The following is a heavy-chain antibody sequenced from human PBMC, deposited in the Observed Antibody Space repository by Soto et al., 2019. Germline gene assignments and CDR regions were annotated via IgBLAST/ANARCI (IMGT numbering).Heavy chain of an antibody. Sequence: GASVKVSCKASGYTFTGYYMHWVRQAPGQGLEWMGWINPNSGGTNYAQKFQGRVTMTRDTSTSTVYMELSSLRSDDTAVYYCARDQGITTFGVYSMYYYGMDVWGQGTTVTVS. V-gene: IGHV1-2*02. CDR3: ARDQGITTFGVYSMYYYGMDV. CDR2: INPNSGGT. CDR1: GYTFTGYY. D-gene: IGHD3-3*01. J-gene: IGHJ6*02.